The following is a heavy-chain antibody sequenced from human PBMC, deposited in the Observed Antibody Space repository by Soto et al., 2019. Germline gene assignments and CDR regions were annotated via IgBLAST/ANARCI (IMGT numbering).Heavy chain of an antibody. V-gene: IGHV3-30-3*01. CDR3: ARANCGGDCYSAYYYYGMDV. CDR1: GFTFSSYA. J-gene: IGHJ6*02. CDR2: ISYDGSNK. Sequence: QVQLVESGGGVVQPRRSLSVSCAASGFTFSSYAMHWVRQAPGKGLEWVAVISYDGSNKYYADSVKGRFTISRDNSKNTLYLQMNSLRAEDTAVYYCARANCGGDCYSAYYYYGMDVWGQGTTVTVSS. D-gene: IGHD2-21*02.